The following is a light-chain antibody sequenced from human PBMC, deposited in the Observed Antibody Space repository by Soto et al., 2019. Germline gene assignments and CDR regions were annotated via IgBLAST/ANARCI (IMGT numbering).Light chain of an antibody. V-gene: IGLV2-14*01. CDR2: DVS. Sequence: QSALTQPASVSGSPGQSITISCTGTSSDVGGYNYVSWYQQHPGKAPKLMIYDVSNRPSGVSNRFSGSKSGNTASLTISGRQAEDEAAYYCSSYTSSSLYVFGTGTKVTVL. CDR3: SSYTSSSLYV. CDR1: SSDVGGYNY. J-gene: IGLJ1*01.